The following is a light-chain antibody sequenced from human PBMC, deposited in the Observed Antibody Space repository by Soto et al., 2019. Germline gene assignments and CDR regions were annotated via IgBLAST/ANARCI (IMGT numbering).Light chain of an antibody. Sequence: DIVVTQSPLSLPVTPGEPSSISCRSSQILVHRDGNTYLSWFRQRPGQSPRRLIHRVSNRDSGVPDRFSGSGSGTDFTLTISGLEIDDFAIYYCQQRYSWLRAFGQGTKVDIK. CDR3: QQRYSWLRA. CDR2: RVS. CDR1: QILVHRDGNTY. J-gene: IGKJ1*01. V-gene: IGKV2-30*02.